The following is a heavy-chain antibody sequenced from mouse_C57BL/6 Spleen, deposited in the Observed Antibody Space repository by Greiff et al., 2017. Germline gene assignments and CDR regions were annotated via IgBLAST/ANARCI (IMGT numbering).Heavy chain of an antibody. Sequence: EVQGVESGGGLVQPGGSLKLSCAASGFTFSDYGMAWVRQAPRKGPEWVAFISNLAYSIYYADTVTGRFTFSRENAKNTLYLEMSSLRSEDTAMYYCARLGYDGCFDVWGTGTAVTVSS. CDR1: GFTFSDYG. CDR3: ARLGYDGCFDV. CDR2: ISNLAYSI. D-gene: IGHD2-2*01. J-gene: IGHJ1*03. V-gene: IGHV5-15*01.